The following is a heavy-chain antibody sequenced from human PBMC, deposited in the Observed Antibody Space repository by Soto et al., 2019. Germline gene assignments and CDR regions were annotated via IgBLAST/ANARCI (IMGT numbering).Heavy chain of an antibody. CDR1: GGSISSSSYY. Sequence: SXETLSLTCAVAGGSISSSSYYWGWIRQPPGKGLEWIGSIYYSGSTYYNPSLKSRVTISVDTSKNQFSLKLSSVTAADTAVYYCARHRPQAAAGTKGRWFDHWGQGTLVTVSS. CDR2: IYYSGST. J-gene: IGHJ5*02. V-gene: IGHV4-39*01. CDR3: ARHRPQAAAGTKGRWFDH. D-gene: IGHD6-13*01.